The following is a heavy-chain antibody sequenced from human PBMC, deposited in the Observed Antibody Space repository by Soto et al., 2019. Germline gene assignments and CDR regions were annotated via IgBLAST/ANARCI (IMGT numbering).Heavy chain of an antibody. D-gene: IGHD6-13*01. V-gene: IGHV5-10-1*01. CDR3: ASSGRIAAAAGPTGMDV. J-gene: IGHJ6*02. CDR2: IDPSDSYT. CDR1: GYSFTSYW. Sequence: PGESLKISCKGSGYSFTSYWISWVRQMPGKGLEWMGRIDPSDSYTNYSPSFQGHVTISADKSISTAYLQWSSLKASDTAMYYCASSGRIAAAAGPTGMDVRGQGTTLTISS.